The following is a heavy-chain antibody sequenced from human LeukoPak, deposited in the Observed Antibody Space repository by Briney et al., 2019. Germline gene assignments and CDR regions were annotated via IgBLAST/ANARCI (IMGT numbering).Heavy chain of an antibody. D-gene: IGHD1-26*01. J-gene: IGHJ6*03. CDR2: IYYSGST. V-gene: IGHV4-39*01. CDR3: ARQTGPGRIVGATKDYYYYYYMDV. CDR1: GGSISSSSYY. Sequence: SETLSLTCTVSGGSISSSSYYWGWIRQPPGKGLEWIGSIYYSGSTYYNPSLKSRVTISVDTSKNQFSLKLSSVTAADTAVYYCARQTGPGRIVGATKDYYYYYYMDVWGKGTTVTVSS.